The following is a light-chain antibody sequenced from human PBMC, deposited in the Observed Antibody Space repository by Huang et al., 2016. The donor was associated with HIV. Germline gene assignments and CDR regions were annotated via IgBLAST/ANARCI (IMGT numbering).Light chain of an antibody. V-gene: IGKV3-20*01. CDR1: QRVSSSY. J-gene: IGKJ2*01. CDR2: GAS. CDR3: QQYGSSPGT. Sequence: EIVLTHSPGPLSLSPGERAPLSCRASQRVSSSYLAWYQQKPGQAPRLLIYGASSRATGIPDRFSGSGSGTDFTLTISRLEPEDFAVYYCQQYGSSPGTFGQGTKLEIK.